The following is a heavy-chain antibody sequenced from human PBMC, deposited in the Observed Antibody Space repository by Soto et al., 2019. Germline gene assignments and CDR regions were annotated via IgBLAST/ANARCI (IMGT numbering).Heavy chain of an antibody. J-gene: IGHJ4*02. CDR2: INPSGGST. CDR1: GYTFTSYY. Sequence: ASVKVSCKASGYTFTSYYMHWVRQAPGQGLEWMGIINPSGGSTSYEQKFQARVTMTRDTSTSTVYMELSSLRSEDTAVYYCAKAAAGPKTGFDYWGQGTLVTAPQ. CDR3: AKAAAGPKTGFDY. D-gene: IGHD6-13*01. V-gene: IGHV1-46*01.